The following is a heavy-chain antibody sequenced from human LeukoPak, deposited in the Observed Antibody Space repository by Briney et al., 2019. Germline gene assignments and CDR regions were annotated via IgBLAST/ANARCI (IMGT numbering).Heavy chain of an antibody. Sequence: PSETLSLTCAVPGYSICSGYYRGWFRQPPGKGPEWIGCIYHSGTTYYNPSLKSRVTISVDTSKNQFSLMISSVTAADTAVYYCARRGGINSPYYYYYMDVWGKGTTVTVSS. CDR2: IYHSGTT. V-gene: IGHV4-38-2*01. CDR3: ARRGGINSPYYYYYMDV. CDR1: GYSICSGYY. J-gene: IGHJ6*03. D-gene: IGHD3-10*01.